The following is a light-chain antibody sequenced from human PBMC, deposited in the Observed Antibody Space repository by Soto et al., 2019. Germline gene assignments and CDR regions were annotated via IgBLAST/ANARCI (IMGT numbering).Light chain of an antibody. CDR1: SSNIGAGSD. Sequence: QSALTQPPSVSGAPGQRVTISCSGSSSNIGAGSDVHWYQQLPGTAPELLIYGNSRRSSGVPDRFYGSKSGTSASLAITGLQAEDEADYYCQSYDNSPSGIYVFGTGTKVTVL. CDR2: GNS. CDR3: QSYDNSPSGIYV. J-gene: IGLJ1*01. V-gene: IGLV1-40*01.